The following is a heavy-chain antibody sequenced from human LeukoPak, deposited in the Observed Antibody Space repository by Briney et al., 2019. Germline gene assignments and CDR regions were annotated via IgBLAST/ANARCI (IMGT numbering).Heavy chain of an antibody. V-gene: IGHV1-2*02. Sequence: ASVKVSCKASGYTFTGYYTHWVRQAPGQGLEWMGWINPNSGGTNYAQKFQGRVTMTRDTSISTAYMELSRLRSDDTVVYYCARESDQLLPYFDYWGQGTLVTVSS. CDR1: GYTFTGYY. CDR3: ARESDQLLPYFDY. D-gene: IGHD2-2*01. J-gene: IGHJ4*02. CDR2: INPNSGGT.